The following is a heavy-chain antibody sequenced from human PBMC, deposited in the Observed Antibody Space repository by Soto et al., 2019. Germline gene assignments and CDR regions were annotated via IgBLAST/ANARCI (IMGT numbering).Heavy chain of an antibody. CDR2: ISGSGGST. J-gene: IGHJ6*02. Sequence: GGSLRLACAASGFTFSSYAMSWVRQAPGKGLEWVSAISGSGGSTYYADSVKGRFTISRDNSKNTLYLQMNSLRAEDTAVYYFAKDPVKYQLLSHYYHYGMAVWGQGTTVTVSS. CDR1: GFTFSSYA. CDR3: AKDPVKYQLLSHYYHYGMAV. D-gene: IGHD2-2*01. V-gene: IGHV3-23*01.